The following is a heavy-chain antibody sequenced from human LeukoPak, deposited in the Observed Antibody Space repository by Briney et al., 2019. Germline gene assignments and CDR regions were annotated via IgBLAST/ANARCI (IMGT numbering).Heavy chain of an antibody. Sequence: GGSLRLSCEASGFTFSSYAMSRVRQAPGKGLEWVSSITGSGGDTYYADSVKGRFTISRDNSKNTLYLQMNSLRAEDTAVYYCATYTVTPRHFDYWGQGTLVTVSS. J-gene: IGHJ4*02. V-gene: IGHV3-23*01. D-gene: IGHD4-17*01. CDR3: ATYTVTPRHFDY. CDR2: ITGSGGDT. CDR1: GFTFSSYA.